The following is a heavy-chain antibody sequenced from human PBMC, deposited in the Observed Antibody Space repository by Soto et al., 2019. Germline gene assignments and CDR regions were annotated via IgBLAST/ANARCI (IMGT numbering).Heavy chain of an antibody. D-gene: IGHD5-12*01. CDR3: ARYNGYSGYRGNWFDP. J-gene: IGHJ5*02. CDR1: GYTFTSYY. Sequence: ASVKVSCKASGYTFTSYYMHWVRQAPGQGLEWMGIINPSGGSTSYAQKLQGRVTMTTDTSTSTAYMELRSLRSDDTAVYYCARYNGYSGYRGNWFDPWGQGTLVTVSS. V-gene: IGHV1-46*01. CDR2: INPSGGST.